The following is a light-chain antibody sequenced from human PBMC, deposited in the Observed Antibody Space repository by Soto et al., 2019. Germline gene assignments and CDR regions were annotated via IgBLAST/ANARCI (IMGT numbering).Light chain of an antibody. Sequence: DVEMTQSPSTLPTSIGDRVTINCRASQNVSNWLAWYQQKPGKAPKLLIYKASRLESGVPSRFSASGSGTDFTLTINSLQSDDVSTYFCQQYRKESTFGQGTKLEIK. CDR1: QNVSNW. J-gene: IGKJ2*01. CDR2: KAS. V-gene: IGKV1-5*03. CDR3: QQYRKEST.